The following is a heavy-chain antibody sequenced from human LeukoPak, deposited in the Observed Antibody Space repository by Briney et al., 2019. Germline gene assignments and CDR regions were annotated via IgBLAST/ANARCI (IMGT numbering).Heavy chain of an antibody. CDR2: INHSGST. CDR1: GGSFSCYF. Sequence: SETLSLTCAVYGGSFSCYFWSWIRQSPGKGLEWIGEINHSGSTNYKPSLKSRVTISVGTSKNQFSLKLSSVTAADTAVYYCARGGYSSGWFPRYYFDYWGQGTLVTVSS. CDR3: ARGGYSSGWFPRYYFDY. J-gene: IGHJ4*02. V-gene: IGHV4-34*01. D-gene: IGHD6-19*01.